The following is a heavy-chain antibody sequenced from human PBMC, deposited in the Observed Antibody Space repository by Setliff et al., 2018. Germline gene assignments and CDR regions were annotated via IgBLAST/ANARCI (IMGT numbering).Heavy chain of an antibody. Sequence: PGESLKISCKDSASTFSNYWIVWVRQMPGKGLEWMGMIYPDDSDTKYHPSFQGQVTISADKSISTAYLQWSSLKASDIAMYYCARALYPSSFIGHNWFDPWGQGTLVTVS. J-gene: IGHJ5*02. CDR2: IYPDDSDT. V-gene: IGHV5-51*01. CDR3: ARALYPSSFIGHNWFDP. CDR1: ASTFSNYW. D-gene: IGHD2-2*01.